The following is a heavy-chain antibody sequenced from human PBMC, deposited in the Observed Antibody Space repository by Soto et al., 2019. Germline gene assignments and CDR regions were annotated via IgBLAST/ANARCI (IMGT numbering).Heavy chain of an antibody. CDR2: ISSSGSII. D-gene: IGHD2-15*01. Sequence: PGGSLRLSCAASGFTFGDYYMSWIRQAPGKGLEWVSYISSSGSIIYYAGSVKGRFTISRDNAKNSLYREMNCLRAEDTTVYYCARDLGSYYSDDYFDYWRQGTLVTVSS. J-gene: IGHJ4*02. CDR1: GFTFGDYY. CDR3: ARDLGSYYSDDYFDY. V-gene: IGHV3-11*01.